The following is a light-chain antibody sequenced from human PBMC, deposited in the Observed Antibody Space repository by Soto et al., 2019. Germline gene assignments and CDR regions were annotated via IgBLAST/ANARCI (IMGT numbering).Light chain of an antibody. Sequence: QSALTQPASVSGSPGQTITIPCTGTSSDVSRYNYVSWYQQHPGKAPKLMIYAVTNRPSGVSNRFSGSKSGSTASLTISGLQAEDEADYYCSSYTTSSTWVFGGGTKLT. CDR2: AVT. V-gene: IGLV2-14*01. CDR3: SSYTTSSTWV. CDR1: SSDVSRYNY. J-gene: IGLJ3*02.